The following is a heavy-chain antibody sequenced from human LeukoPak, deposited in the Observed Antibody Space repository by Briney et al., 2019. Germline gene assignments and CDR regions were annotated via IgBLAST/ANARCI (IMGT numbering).Heavy chain of an antibody. CDR3: ASTDCSGGSCYSGPLRY. CDR2: INHSGST. V-gene: IGHV4-34*01. CDR1: GGSFSGYY. Sequence: PSETLSLTCAVYGGSFSGYYWSWIRQPPGKGLEWIGEINHSGSTNYNPPLKSRVTISVDTSKNQFSLKLSSVTAADTAVYYCASTDCSGGSCYSGPLRYWGQGTLVTVSS. D-gene: IGHD2-15*01. J-gene: IGHJ4*02.